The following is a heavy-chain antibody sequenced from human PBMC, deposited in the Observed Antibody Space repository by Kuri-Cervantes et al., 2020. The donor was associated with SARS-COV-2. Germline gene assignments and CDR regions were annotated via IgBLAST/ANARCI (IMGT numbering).Heavy chain of an antibody. Sequence: SVKVSCKASGGTFSSYAISWVRQAPGQGLEWMGGIIPIFGTANYAQKFQGRVTITTDESTSTAYMELSSLRSEDTAVYYCARTPTVTTYYFDYWGQGTPVTVSS. D-gene: IGHD4-17*01. V-gene: IGHV1-69*05. CDR2: IIPIFGTA. CDR1: GGTFSSYA. CDR3: ARTPTVTTYYFDY. J-gene: IGHJ4*02.